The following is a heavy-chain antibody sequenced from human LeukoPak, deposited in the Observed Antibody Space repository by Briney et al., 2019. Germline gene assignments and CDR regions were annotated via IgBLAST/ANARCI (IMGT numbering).Heavy chain of an antibody. Sequence: GGSLRLSCAASGFTFNNYAICWVRQAPGRGLEWVSAVGGSGSQTFYADSVSGRFTISRDNAKNSLYLQMNSLRAEDTALYYCAKDIAVAGMTFWYFDLWGRGTLVTVSS. J-gene: IGHJ2*01. D-gene: IGHD6-19*01. CDR2: VGGSGSQT. CDR1: GFTFNNYA. CDR3: AKDIAVAGMTFWYFDL. V-gene: IGHV3-23*01.